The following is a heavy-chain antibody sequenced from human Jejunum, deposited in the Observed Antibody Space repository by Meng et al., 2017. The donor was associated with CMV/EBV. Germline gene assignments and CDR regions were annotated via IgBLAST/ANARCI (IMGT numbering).Heavy chain of an antibody. D-gene: IGHD3-22*01. CDR1: GAFITNSFY. V-gene: IGHV4-39*07. CDR3: ARGIYYYDTSSSHYFDF. Sequence: LELHESGPGLLKPSETLSLTCIASGAFITNSFYWAWIRQPPGRGLEWIGSIYYGGSTYYSPSLKSRVTMSVDTSKNRLSLNLNSLTAADTAVYYCARGIYYYDTSSSHYFDFWGQGTLVTVSS. CDR2: IYYGGST. J-gene: IGHJ4*02.